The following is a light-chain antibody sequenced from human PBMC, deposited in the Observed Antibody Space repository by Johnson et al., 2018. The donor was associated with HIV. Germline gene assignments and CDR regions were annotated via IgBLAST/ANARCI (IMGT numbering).Light chain of an antibody. CDR1: TSKIGNNY. J-gene: IGLJ1*01. CDR3: GAWDSSLSAHFV. V-gene: IGLV1-51*02. CDR2: EKN. Sequence: QSVLTQPPSVSAAPGQKVTISCSGSTSKIGNNYVSWYQQLPGTAPKLLIYEKNKRPSGIPDRFSASKSGTSATLVITGLQTGDEADYYCGAWDSSLSAHFVFGTGTKVTVL.